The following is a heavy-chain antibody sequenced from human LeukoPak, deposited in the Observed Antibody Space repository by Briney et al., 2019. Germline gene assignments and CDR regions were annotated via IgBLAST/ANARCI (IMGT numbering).Heavy chain of an antibody. CDR3: AKGPDYYDSSGSYLQH. CDR1: GFTFDDYA. Sequence: GGSLRLSCAASGFTFDDYAMHWVRQAPGKGLEWVSGISWNSGSIGYADSVKGRFTISRDNAKNSLYLQMNSLRAEDTALYYCAKGPDYYDSSGSYLQHWGQGTLVTVSS. CDR2: ISWNSGSI. J-gene: IGHJ1*01. V-gene: IGHV3-9*01. D-gene: IGHD3-22*01.